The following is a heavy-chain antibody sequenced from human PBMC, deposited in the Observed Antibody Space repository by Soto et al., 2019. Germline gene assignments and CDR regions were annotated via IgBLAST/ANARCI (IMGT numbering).Heavy chain of an antibody. J-gene: IGHJ5*01. CDR1: GYSFIDHY. D-gene: IGHD1-7*01. CDR3: ARDPRSGNYVGFWDS. V-gene: IGHV1-46*01. CDR2: INPDGGST. Sequence: QVQLVQSGAEVKRPGASVRLSCKASGYSFIDHYIHWVRQAPGQGLAWMGVINPDGGSTSYAHRLQGRVTVTTDTSTSTVYMDLTSLRSDDTAVYYCARDPRSGNYVGFWDSWGQGTLVTVST.